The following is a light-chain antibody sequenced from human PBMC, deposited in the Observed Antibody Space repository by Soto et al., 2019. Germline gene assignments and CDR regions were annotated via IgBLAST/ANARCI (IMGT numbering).Light chain of an antibody. J-gene: IGLJ2*01. Sequence: SYELTQPPSVSVAPGQTARIPCGGQNVGSKSVHWYQQKPGQAPVLVVYDDSARPSGIPERISGSNSGNTATLTISRVEAGDGADYYCQVWDTSSDHVVFGGGTQLTVL. CDR2: DDS. CDR1: NVGSKS. CDR3: QVWDTSSDHVV. V-gene: IGLV3-21*02.